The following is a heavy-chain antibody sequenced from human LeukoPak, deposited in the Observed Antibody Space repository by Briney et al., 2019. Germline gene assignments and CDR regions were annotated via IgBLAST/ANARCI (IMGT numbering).Heavy chain of an antibody. D-gene: IGHD3-10*01. J-gene: IGHJ4*02. V-gene: IGHV3-66*01. CDR1: GFTVSSNY. Sequence: GALRLSCAASGFTVSSNYMSWVRQAPGKGLEWVSVFYAGASTYYADSVKGRFNISRDNSKNTLNLQMNSLRAEDTAVYYCARVAHYGSGSYLFDYWGQGTLVTVSS. CDR2: FYAGAST. CDR3: ARVAHYGSGSYLFDY.